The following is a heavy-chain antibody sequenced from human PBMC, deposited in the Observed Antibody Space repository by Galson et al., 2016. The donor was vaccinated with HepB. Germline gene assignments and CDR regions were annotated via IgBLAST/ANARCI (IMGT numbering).Heavy chain of an antibody. J-gene: IGHJ2*01. Sequence: SLRLSCAASGLTFSRSDMHWVRQAPGKGLEWVSAIGTGGDTYYPGSVKDRFTISRENARNSLYLQMNSLTVGETAVYYCVREGLSRNWDDCYLDLWGRGTLGTVSS. CDR2: IGTGGDT. CDR1: GLTFSRSD. V-gene: IGHV3-13*04. CDR3: VREGLSRNWDDCYLDL. D-gene: IGHD1-1*01.